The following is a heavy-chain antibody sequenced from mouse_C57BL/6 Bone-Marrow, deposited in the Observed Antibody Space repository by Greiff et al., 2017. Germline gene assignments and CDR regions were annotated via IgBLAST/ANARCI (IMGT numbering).Heavy chain of an antibody. J-gene: IGHJ1*03. CDR2: ISSGSSTI. D-gene: IGHD3-3*01. Sequence: EVKVVESGGGLVKPGGSLKLSCAASGFTFSDYGMHWVRPAPEKGLEWVAYISSGSSTIYYADTVKGRFTISRDNAKNTLVLQMPSLRSEDTAMYYWARTGGPSPYWYCGGWGTGTTVTVAS. CDR3: ARTGGPSPYWYCGG. V-gene: IGHV5-17*01. CDR1: GFTFSDYG.